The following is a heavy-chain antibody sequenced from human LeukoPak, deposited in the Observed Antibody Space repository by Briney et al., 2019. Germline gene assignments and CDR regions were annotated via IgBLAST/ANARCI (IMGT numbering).Heavy chain of an antibody. Sequence: GASVTVSCKASGFTFTSSAVQWVRQARGQRVEWIGWIFVGSGNTNYAQKFHERVTITRDMSTSTAYMELSSLRSEDTAVYYCAASVVTATFDYWGQGTLVTVSS. J-gene: IGHJ4*02. CDR3: AASVVTATFDY. V-gene: IGHV1-58*01. CDR2: IFVGSGNT. D-gene: IGHD2-21*02. CDR1: GFTFTSSA.